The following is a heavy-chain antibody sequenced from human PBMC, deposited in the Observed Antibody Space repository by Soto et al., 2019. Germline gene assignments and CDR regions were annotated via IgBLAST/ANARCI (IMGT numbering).Heavy chain of an antibody. CDR2: IYPGDSDT. D-gene: IGHD2-2*01. CDR1: GCSFHSYW. Sequence: GESLKISCKGSGCSFHSYWIGWVREMPGKGLDWMGIIYPGDSDTNYSPSFQAQVTISADKSINTAYLQWSSLKASDTAMYYCAGARPAMRCGDYGIDGRGRGSPGTVAS. V-gene: IGHV5-51*01. CDR3: AGARPAMRCGDYGIDG. J-gene: IGHJ6*01.